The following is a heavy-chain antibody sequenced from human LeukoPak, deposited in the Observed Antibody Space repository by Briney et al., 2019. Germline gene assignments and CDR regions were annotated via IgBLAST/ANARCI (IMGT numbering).Heavy chain of an antibody. CDR3: ARDSAYDFWSGHKLYGMDV. CDR2: ISSSSSYI. V-gene: IGHV3-21*01. D-gene: IGHD3-3*01. CDR1: GFTFSSYS. J-gene: IGHJ6*02. Sequence: GGSLRLSCAASGFTFSSYSMNWVRQAPGKGLEWVSSISSSSSYIYYADSVKGRFTISRDNAKNSLYLQMNSLRAEDTAVYYCARDSAYDFWSGHKLYGMDVWGQGTTVTVSS.